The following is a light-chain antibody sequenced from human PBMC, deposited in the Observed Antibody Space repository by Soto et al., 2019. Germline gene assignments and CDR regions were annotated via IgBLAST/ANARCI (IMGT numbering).Light chain of an antibody. CDR1: QDMSNY. Sequence: MTQCPASRSASLGDKFSNSFQASQDMSNYLNWYQQKPGKAPKLLIYDASNLETGVPSRFSGSGSGTDFTFTIISLQPEDIATYYCPQYANTSLTFGGGTKVDIK. CDR2: DAS. CDR3: PQYANTSLT. V-gene: IGKV1-33*01. J-gene: IGKJ4*01.